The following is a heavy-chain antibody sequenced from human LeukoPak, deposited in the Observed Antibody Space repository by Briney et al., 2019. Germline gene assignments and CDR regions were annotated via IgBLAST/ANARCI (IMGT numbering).Heavy chain of an antibody. CDR2: INPNSGGT. Sequence: ASVKVSCKASGYTFTGYYMHWVRQAPGQGLEWMGWINPNSGGTNYAQKFQGRATMTRDTSISTAYMELSRLRSDDTAVYYCARSSRYYYDSSGYPDYWGQGTLVTVSS. V-gene: IGHV1-2*02. J-gene: IGHJ4*02. CDR1: GYTFTGYY. D-gene: IGHD3-22*01. CDR3: ARSSRYYYDSSGYPDY.